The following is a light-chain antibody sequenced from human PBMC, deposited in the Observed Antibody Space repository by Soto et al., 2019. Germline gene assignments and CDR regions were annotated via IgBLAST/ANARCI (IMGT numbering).Light chain of an antibody. CDR3: LHQDSYLALS. CDR1: QSIRND. V-gene: IGKV1-17*01. J-gene: IGKJ4*01. Sequence: DIQMTQSPSSLSASVEDRVTITCRTSQSIRNDLGWYQQKPGKAPKRLMYGASALQSGVPSRFSGSGSGTEFTLTISSLQPEDFATYYCLHQDSYLALSFGGGTRVEIK. CDR2: GAS.